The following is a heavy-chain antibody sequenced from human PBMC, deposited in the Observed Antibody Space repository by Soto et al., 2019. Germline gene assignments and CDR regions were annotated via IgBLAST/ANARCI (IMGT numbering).Heavy chain of an antibody. CDR3: ARPDFGDYWYFDL. V-gene: IGHV1-69*08. Sequence: QDQLVQSGAEVKKPGSSVKVSCKASGGTFSSHTFSWVRQAPGQGLEWMGRIIPALGTATYAQKFQGRVTITADDSATRVYMELNSLRSEDPAVYYCARPDFGDYWYFDLWGRGTLVTVSS. D-gene: IGHD4-17*01. CDR1: GGTFSSHT. CDR2: IIPALGTA. J-gene: IGHJ2*01.